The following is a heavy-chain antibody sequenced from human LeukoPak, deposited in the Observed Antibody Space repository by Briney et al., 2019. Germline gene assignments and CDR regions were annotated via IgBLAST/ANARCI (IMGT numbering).Heavy chain of an antibody. CDR1: GGSISSSSYY. D-gene: IGHD3-10*01. CDR3: ARDRGPTMVRGVITPAYYYMDV. J-gene: IGHJ6*03. Sequence: PSETLSLTCTVSGGSISSSSYYWGWMRQPPGKGLEWIGSIYYSGSTYYNPSLKSRVTISVDTSKNQFSLKLSSVAAADTAVYYCARDRGPTMVRGVITPAYYYMDVWGKGTTVTISS. V-gene: IGHV4-39*07. CDR2: IYYSGST.